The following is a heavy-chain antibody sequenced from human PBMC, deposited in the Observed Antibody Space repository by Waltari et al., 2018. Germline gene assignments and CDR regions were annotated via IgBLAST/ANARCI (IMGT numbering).Heavy chain of an antibody. V-gene: IGHV3-30-3*01. Sequence: QVQLVESGGGVVQPGRSLRLSCAASGFPFSSYATHWVRQAPGKGLEWVAVISYDGSNKYYADSVKGRFTISRDNSKNTLYLQMNSLRAEDTAVYYCARDPDSPSYFDYWGQGTTVTVSS. CDR2: ISYDGSNK. J-gene: IGHJ4*03. CDR3: ARDPDSPSYFDY. D-gene: IGHD2-15*01. CDR1: GFPFSSYA.